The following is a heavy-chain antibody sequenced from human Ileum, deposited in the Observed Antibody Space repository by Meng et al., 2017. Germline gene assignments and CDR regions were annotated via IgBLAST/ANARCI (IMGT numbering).Heavy chain of an antibody. CDR1: GFTFSRYW. CDR3: ARGGLEPVDY. CDR2: INPDGRTT. V-gene: IGHV3-74*01. J-gene: IGHJ4*02. Sequence: GGSLRLSCAASGFTFSRYWFHWVRQAPGKGLVWVSRINPDGRTTTHAGSVRGRLTISRDNAMNTLYLQMNSLRVEDTAVYYCARGGLEPVDYWGQGTLVTVSS. D-gene: IGHD1-1*01.